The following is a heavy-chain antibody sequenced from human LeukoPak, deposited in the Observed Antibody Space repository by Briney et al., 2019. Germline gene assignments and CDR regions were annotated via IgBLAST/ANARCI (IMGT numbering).Heavy chain of an antibody. CDR3: ARDAGYDSSGYLLYYFDY. V-gene: IGHV1-2*02. D-gene: IGHD3-22*01. CDR2: INPNSGGT. Sequence: GSVKVSCKASGYTFTGYYMHWVRQAPGQGLEWMGWINPNSGGTNYAQKFQGRVTMTRDTSISTAYMELSRLRSDDTAVYYCARDAGYDSSGYLLYYFDYWGQGTLVTVSS. CDR1: GYTFTGYY. J-gene: IGHJ4*02.